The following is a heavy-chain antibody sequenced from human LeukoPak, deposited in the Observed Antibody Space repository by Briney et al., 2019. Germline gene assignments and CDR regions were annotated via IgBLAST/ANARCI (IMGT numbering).Heavy chain of an antibody. V-gene: IGHV4-4*07. J-gene: IGHJ5*01. CDR1: GDSISNYY. CDR2: IYTTGGT. Sequence: SETLSLTCTVSGDSISNYYWGWIRQPAGKGLEWIGRIYTTGGTDYNPSLKSRVTISVDKSNNQFSLRLSSVTATDTAMYYCAREFRDVIGSGYYYDSWGQGTLVTVSS. CDR3: AREFRDVIGSGYYYDS. D-gene: IGHD3-22*01.